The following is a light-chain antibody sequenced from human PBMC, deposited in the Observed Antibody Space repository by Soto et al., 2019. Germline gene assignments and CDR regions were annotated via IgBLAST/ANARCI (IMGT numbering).Light chain of an antibody. Sequence: QSVLTQPASVSGSPGQSITISCTGTSSDVGGYNYVSWYQQHPGKAPKLMIYDVSNRPSGVSNRFSGSKSGNTASLTISGLQAEDEADCYCSSYTSSSTPVYVFGTGTKVTVL. CDR3: SSYTSSSTPVYV. CDR2: DVS. V-gene: IGLV2-14*01. J-gene: IGLJ1*01. CDR1: SSDVGGYNY.